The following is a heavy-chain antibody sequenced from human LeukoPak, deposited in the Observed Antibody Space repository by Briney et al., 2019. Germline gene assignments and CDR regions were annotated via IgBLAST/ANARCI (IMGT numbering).Heavy chain of an antibody. CDR1: GFTFSNAW. D-gene: IGHD6-13*01. CDR2: IKSKTDGGTT. CDR3: TTDRGAAAGTEDY. J-gene: IGHJ4*02. V-gene: IGHV3-15*01. Sequence: GFLRLSCAASGFTFSNAWMSWVRQAPGKGLERVGRIKSKTDGGTTDYAAPVKGRFTISRDDSKNTLYLQMNSLKTEDTAVYYCTTDRGAAAGTEDYWGQGTLVTVSS.